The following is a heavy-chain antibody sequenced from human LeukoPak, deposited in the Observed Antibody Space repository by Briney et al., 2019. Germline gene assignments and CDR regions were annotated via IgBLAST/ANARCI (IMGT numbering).Heavy chain of an antibody. J-gene: IGHJ4*02. Sequence: PSQTLSLTCTVSGGSISSGGYYWSWIRQPPGKGLEWIGYIYHSGSTYYNPSLKSRVTISVDRSKNQFSLKLSSVTAADTAVYYCARVIVGATAYFDYWGQGTLVTVSS. D-gene: IGHD1-26*01. V-gene: IGHV4-30-2*01. CDR3: ARVIVGATAYFDY. CDR1: GGSISSGGYY. CDR2: IYHSGST.